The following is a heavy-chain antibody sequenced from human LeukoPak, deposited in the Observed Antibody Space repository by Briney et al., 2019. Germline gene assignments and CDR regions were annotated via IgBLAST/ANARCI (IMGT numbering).Heavy chain of an antibody. CDR2: IYHSGST. D-gene: IGHD3-10*01. V-gene: IGHV4-38-2*02. J-gene: IGHJ4*02. CDR1: GYSISSGYY. CDR3: AKSVYGSGSSYYFDY. Sequence: SETLSLTCTVSGYSISSGYYWGWTRQPPGKGLEWIGSIYHSGSTYYNPSLKSRVTISVDTSKNQFSLKLSSVTAADTAVYYCAKSVYGSGSSYYFDYWGQGTLVTVSS.